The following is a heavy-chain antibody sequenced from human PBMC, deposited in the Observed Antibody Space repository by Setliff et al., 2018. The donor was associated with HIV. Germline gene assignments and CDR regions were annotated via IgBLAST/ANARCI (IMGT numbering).Heavy chain of an antibody. Sequence: PGGSLRLSCVASGFTFSSYGMYWVRQAPGKGLEWVAVIWYDGSNKYYADSVKGRVTISRDDAKNTLYLQMNSLRAEDTAVYYCAKDQVMRPITGYYYGMDVWGQGTTVTVSS. CDR1: GFTFSSYG. V-gene: IGHV3-30*02. CDR3: AKDQVMRPITGYYYGMDV. CDR2: IWYDGSNK. D-gene: IGHD2-8*02. J-gene: IGHJ6*02.